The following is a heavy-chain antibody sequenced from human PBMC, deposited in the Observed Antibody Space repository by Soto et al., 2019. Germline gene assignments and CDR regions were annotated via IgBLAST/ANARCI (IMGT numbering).Heavy chain of an antibody. Sequence: GESLKISCKGSGYSFTSYWIGWVRQMPGKGLEWMGIIYPGDSDTKYSPSFQGQATISADKSISTAYLQWSSLKASDTAMYYCARHSRSYAAIFGGGYMDVWGKGTTVTVSS. V-gene: IGHV5-51*01. D-gene: IGHD3-3*01. CDR3: ARHSRSYAAIFGGGYMDV. CDR2: IYPGDSDT. CDR1: GYSFTSYW. J-gene: IGHJ6*03.